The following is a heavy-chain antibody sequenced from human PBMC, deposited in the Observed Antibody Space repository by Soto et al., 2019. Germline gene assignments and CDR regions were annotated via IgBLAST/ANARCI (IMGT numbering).Heavy chain of an antibody. J-gene: IGHJ4*02. V-gene: IGHV3-74*01. Sequence: GESLKISCAGSGFTFSRYWMHWVRQVPGKGLVWVANIVSDGSRTTYADSVKGRFTISRDNAKNTLYLQMDSLRVEDTAVYYCERDANAGPFAYWGQGTLVPVSS. CDR3: ERDANAGPFAY. D-gene: IGHD6-13*01. CDR2: IVSDGSRT. CDR1: GFTFSRYW.